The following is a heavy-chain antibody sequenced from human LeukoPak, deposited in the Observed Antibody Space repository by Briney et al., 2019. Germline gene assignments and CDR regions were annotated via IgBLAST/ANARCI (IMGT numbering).Heavy chain of an antibody. CDR3: ARGYQLLSYYYYYGMDV. Sequence: TSETLSLTCAVYGGSFSGYYWSWIRQPPGKGLEWIGEINHSGSTNYNPSLKSRVTISVDTSKNQFSLKLSSVTAADTAVYYCARGYQLLSYYYYYGMDVWGQGTTVTVSS. CDR1: GGSFSGYY. J-gene: IGHJ6*02. D-gene: IGHD2-2*01. V-gene: IGHV4-34*01. CDR2: INHSGST.